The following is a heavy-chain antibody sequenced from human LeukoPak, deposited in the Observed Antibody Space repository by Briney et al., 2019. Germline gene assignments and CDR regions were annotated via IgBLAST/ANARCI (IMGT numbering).Heavy chain of an antibody. J-gene: IGHJ4*02. CDR3: AKLVGYDSSGNYFDY. CDR2: ISGSGGST. V-gene: IGHV3-23*01. D-gene: IGHD3-22*01. Sequence: GGSLRLSCAASGFTFSSYAMSWVRQAPGKGLEWVSAISGSGGSTYYADSVKGRFTISRDNSKNTLYLQMNSLRAEDTAVYYCAKLVGYDSSGNYFDYWGQGTLVTASS. CDR1: GFTFSSYA.